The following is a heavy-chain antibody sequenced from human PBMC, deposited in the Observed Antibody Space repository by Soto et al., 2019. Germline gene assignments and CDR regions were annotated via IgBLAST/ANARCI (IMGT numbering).Heavy chain of an antibody. CDR3: AKDESVTSTPYYYYYGMDV. V-gene: IGHV3-30*18. CDR1: GFTFSSYG. CDR2: ISYDGSNK. J-gene: IGHJ6*02. Sequence: PGGSLRLSCAASGFTFSSYGMHWVRQAPGKGLGWVAVISYDGSNKYYADSVKGRFTISRDNSKNTLYLQMNSLRAEDTAVYYCAKDESVTSTPYYYYYGMDVWGQGTTVTVSS. D-gene: IGHD4-4*01.